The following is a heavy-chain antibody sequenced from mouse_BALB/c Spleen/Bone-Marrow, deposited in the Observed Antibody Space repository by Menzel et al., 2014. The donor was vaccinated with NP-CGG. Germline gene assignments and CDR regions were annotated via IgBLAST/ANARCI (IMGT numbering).Heavy chain of an antibody. CDR3: ARGGYDDAVDY. Sequence: EVQLQESGPGLVKPSQSLSLTCTVTGYSITSDYAWNWIRQFPGNKLEWMGYISYSGSTSYNPSLKSRISITRDTSKNQFFPQLNSVTSEDTATYYCARGGYDDAVDYWGQGTSVTVSS. CDR2: ISYSGST. D-gene: IGHD2-14*01. J-gene: IGHJ4*01. CDR1: GYSITSDYA. V-gene: IGHV3-2*02.